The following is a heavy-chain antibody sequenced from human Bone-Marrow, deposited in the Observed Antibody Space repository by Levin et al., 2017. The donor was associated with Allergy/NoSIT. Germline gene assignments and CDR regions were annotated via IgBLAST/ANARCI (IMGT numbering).Heavy chain of an antibody. V-gene: IGHV4-59*01. CDR1: GGSINNYY. Sequence: SETLSLTCTVSGGSINNYYWTWVRQPPGKGLEWIGYIYYSGRTNYNPSLKSRVIISVDSSKNQFSLHLSSVTAADTAVYYCARLISAGVFDYWGQGALVPVSS. J-gene: IGHJ4*02. CDR3: ARLISAGVFDY. D-gene: IGHD2-8*01. CDR2: IYYSGRT.